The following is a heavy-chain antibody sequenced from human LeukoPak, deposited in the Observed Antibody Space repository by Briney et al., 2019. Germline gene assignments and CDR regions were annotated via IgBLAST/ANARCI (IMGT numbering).Heavy chain of an antibody. J-gene: IGHJ3*02. D-gene: IGHD6-19*01. CDR1: GFTFSDHY. CDR3: AREFSGPDAFDI. V-gene: IGHV3-72*01. CDR2: TRNKANSYTT. Sequence: GGSLRLSCAASGFTFSDHYMDWVRQAPGKGLEWVGRTRNKANSYTTEYAASVKGRFTISRDDSKNSLYLQMNSLKTEDTAVYYCAREFSGPDAFDIWGQGTMVTVSS.